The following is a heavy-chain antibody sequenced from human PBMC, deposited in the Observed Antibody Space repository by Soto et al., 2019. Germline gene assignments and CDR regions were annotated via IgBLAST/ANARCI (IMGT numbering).Heavy chain of an antibody. V-gene: IGHV1-46*01. CDR2: INPSGGST. CDR3: ARETLVTAMENWFDP. D-gene: IGHD2-21*02. Sequence: GLEWMGIINPSGGSTSYAQKFQGRVTMTRDTSTSTVYMELSSLRSEDTAVYYCARETLVTAMENWFDPWGQGTLVTVSS. J-gene: IGHJ5*02.